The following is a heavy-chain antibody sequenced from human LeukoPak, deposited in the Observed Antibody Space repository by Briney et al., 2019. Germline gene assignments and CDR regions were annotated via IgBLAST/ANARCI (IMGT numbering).Heavy chain of an antibody. V-gene: IGHV4-38-2*01. J-gene: IGHJ4*02. Sequence: PVGSLRLSCAASGFTFSSYWMSWVRRAPGKGLEWIGSIYHSGSTYYNPSLKSRVTISVDTSKNQFSLKLSSVTAADTAVYYCATFPPGYRRTLFDYWGQGTLVTVSS. CDR2: IYHSGST. CDR3: ATFPPGYRRTLFDY. D-gene: IGHD6-13*01. CDR1: GFTFSSYW.